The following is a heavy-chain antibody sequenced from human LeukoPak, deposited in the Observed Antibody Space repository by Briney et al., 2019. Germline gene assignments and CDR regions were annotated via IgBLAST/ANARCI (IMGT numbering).Heavy chain of an antibody. CDR3: ARTLSSSGMVFDY. D-gene: IGHD6-6*01. V-gene: IGHV4-39*07. CDR2: ISYSGNT. CDR1: GGSISRGSYY. Sequence: SETLSLTCTVSGGSISRGSYYWGWIRQPPGKGLQWIGSISYSGNTYSNPSLASRVTMSVDTSKNQFSLKLSSVTAADTAVYYCARTLSSSGMVFDYWGQGTLVTVSS. J-gene: IGHJ4*02.